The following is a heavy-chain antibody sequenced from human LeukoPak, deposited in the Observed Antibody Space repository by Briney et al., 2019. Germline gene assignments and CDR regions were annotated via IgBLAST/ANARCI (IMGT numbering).Heavy chain of an antibody. CDR2: ISGNGGST. J-gene: IGHJ4*02. CDR1: GFTFSSYA. CDR3: VKASTSSWPYYFDY. V-gene: IGHV3-23*01. D-gene: IGHD6-13*01. Sequence: GGSLRLSCAASGFTFSSYAMSWVRQAPGKGLEWVSAISGNGGSTYNADPMKGRFTISRDSSKNTLYLQMNSLTAEDTAVYYCVKASTSSWPYYFDYWGQGTLVTVSS.